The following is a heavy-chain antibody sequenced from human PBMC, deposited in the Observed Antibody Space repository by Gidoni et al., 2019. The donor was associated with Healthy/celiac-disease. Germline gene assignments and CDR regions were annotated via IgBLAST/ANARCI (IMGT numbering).Heavy chain of an antibody. Sequence: QLQLQESGPGLVKPSATLSLTCTVSGASFSRSSYYWGWIRQPPGKGLEWSGSIYYSGSTYYNPSLKSRVTISVDTSKNQFSLKLSSVTAADTAVYYCAFTEEVRGVPTFDYWGQGTLVTVSS. CDR3: AFTEEVRGVPTFDY. J-gene: IGHJ4*02. CDR1: GASFSRSSYY. V-gene: IGHV4-39*01. D-gene: IGHD3-10*01. CDR2: IYYSGST.